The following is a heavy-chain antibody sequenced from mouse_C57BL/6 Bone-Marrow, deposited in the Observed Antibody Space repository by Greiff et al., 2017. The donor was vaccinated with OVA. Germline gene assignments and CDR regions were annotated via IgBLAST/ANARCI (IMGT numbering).Heavy chain of an antibody. CDR1: EYEFPSHD. D-gene: IGHD3-2*02. CDR2: INSDGGST. J-gene: IGHJ3*01. Sequence: EVKLMESGGGLVQPGESLKLSCESNEYEFPSHDMSWVRKTPEKRLELVAAINSDGGSTYYPDTMERRFIISRDNTKKTLYLQMSRLRSEDTALYYSARQRTAQATWFAYWGQGTLVTVSA. V-gene: IGHV5-2*01. CDR3: ARQRTAQATWFAY.